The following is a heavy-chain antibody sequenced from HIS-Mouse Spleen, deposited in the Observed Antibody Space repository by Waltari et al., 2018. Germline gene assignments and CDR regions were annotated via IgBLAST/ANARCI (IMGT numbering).Heavy chain of an antibody. CDR2: ISYDGSNK. Sequence: QVQLVESGGAVVQPGRALTLSCTAAGCPFSSDGMHWVRQAPGKGLEWVAVISYDGSNKYYADSVKGRFTISRDNSKNTLYLQMNSLRAEDTAVYYCAKDKHHAFDYWGQGTLVTVSS. CDR3: AKDKHHAFDY. CDR1: GCPFSSDG. J-gene: IGHJ4*02. V-gene: IGHV3-30*18.